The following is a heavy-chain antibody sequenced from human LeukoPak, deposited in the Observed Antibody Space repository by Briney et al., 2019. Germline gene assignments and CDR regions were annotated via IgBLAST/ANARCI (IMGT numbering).Heavy chain of an antibody. J-gene: IGHJ3*02. CDR3: AKDPNGDYIGTFDI. CDR2: ISGSGGST. CDR1: KFNFNSYG. D-gene: IGHD4-17*01. Sequence: QPGGSLRLSCTPSKFNFNSYGMTWVRQAPGKGLEWVSSISGSGGSTQYAASVQGRFTISRDNSKNTLYLQMNSLRAEDTAVYYCAKDPNGDYIGTFDIWGQGTMVTVSS. V-gene: IGHV3-23*01.